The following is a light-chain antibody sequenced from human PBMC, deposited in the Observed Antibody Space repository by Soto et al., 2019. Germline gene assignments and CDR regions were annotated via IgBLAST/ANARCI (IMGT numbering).Light chain of an antibody. CDR3: QQRFNWPFFT. Sequence: EIVLTQSPATLSLSPGERATLSCRTSQSVSSYLAWYQQKPGQAPRLLIYDASNRATSIPARFSGSGSGTGFTLSISSLEPDDFAVYYCQQRFNWPFFTFGPGTKVDIK. J-gene: IGKJ3*01. V-gene: IGKV3-11*01. CDR2: DAS. CDR1: QSVSSY.